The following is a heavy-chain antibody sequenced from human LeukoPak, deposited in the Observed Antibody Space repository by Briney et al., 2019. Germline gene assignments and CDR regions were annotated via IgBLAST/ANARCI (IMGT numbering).Heavy chain of an antibody. V-gene: IGHV4-34*01. CDR1: GGSFSGYY. Sequence: PSETLSFTCAVYGGSFSGYYWSWIRQPPGKGLEWIGEINHSGSTNYNPSLKSRVTISVDTSKNQFSLKLSSVTAADTAVYYCARRKTYYDFWSGYYFGSWGQGTLVTVSS. CDR3: ARRKTYYDFWSGYYFGS. D-gene: IGHD3-3*01. J-gene: IGHJ4*02. CDR2: INHSGST.